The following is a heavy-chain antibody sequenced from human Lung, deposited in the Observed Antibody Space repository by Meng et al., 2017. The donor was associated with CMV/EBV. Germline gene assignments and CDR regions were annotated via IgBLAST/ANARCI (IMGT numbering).Heavy chain of an antibody. CDR2: IYYSGST. D-gene: IGHD2-2*02. V-gene: IGHV4-39*07. CDR3: ARDLKSYCSSTSCYINWFDP. CDR1: GGSISSSSYY. Sequence: SETLSLTRTVSGGSISSSSYYWGWIRQPPGKGLEWIGSIYYSGSTYYNPSLKSRVTISVDTSKNQFSLKLSSVTAADTAVYYCARDLKSYCSSTSCYINWFDPWGQGTLVTVSS. J-gene: IGHJ5*02.